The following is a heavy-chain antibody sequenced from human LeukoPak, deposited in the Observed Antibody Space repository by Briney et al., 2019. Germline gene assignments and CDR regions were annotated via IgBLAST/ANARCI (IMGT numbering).Heavy chain of an antibody. CDR3: ARAGAWQIDP. Sequence: PSETLSLTCTVSGGSINSYYWSWIRQPPGKGLEWIGHVFYTGSSNYNPSLKSRVTISQDRSKNQSSLRLTSVTAADTAVYYCARAGAWQIDPWGQGTLVTVSS. CDR2: VFYTGSS. CDR1: GGSINSYY. J-gene: IGHJ5*02. D-gene: IGHD3-10*01. V-gene: IGHV4-59*01.